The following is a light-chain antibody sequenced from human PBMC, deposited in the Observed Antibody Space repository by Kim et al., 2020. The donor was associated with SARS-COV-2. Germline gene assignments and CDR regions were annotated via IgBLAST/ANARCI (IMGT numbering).Light chain of an antibody. CDR2: QDT. J-gene: IGLJ2*01. V-gene: IGLV3-1*01. Sequence: SYELTQPPSVSVSPGQTASITCSGDRLGDKYACWYQQKPGQSPVLVIYQDTKRPSGIPERFSGSNSGNTATLTISGTQAMDEADYYCQAWDSSIVRVFGGGTKLTV. CDR3: QAWDSSIVRV. CDR1: RLGDKY.